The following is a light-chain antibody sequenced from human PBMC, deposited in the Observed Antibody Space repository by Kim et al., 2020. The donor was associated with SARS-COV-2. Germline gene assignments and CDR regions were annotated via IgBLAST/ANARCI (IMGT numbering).Light chain of an antibody. V-gene: IGKV3-15*01. CDR2: GAS. Sequence: SPGERATLTSRASQSDSRNLAWYQQKPGQATRLRIYGASTRATGIPARFSGSGSGTEYTLTISSLQSEDFAVYYCQQYNNWPYTFGQGTKLEI. J-gene: IGKJ2*01. CDR3: QQYNNWPYT. CDR1: QSDSRN.